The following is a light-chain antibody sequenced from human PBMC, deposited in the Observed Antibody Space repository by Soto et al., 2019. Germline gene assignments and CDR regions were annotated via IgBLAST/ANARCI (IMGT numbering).Light chain of an antibody. J-gene: IGKJ2*01. V-gene: IGKV3-20*01. Sequence: EIVLTQSPGTLSLSPGERATLSCRASQSVSSYYLAWYQQKPGQAPRLLIYGASSRATGIPDRFSGSGSKTDFTVTISSLEPEYFAVYYCQQYGSTLYTFGQGTKMEIK. CDR1: QSVSSYY. CDR2: GAS. CDR3: QQYGSTLYT.